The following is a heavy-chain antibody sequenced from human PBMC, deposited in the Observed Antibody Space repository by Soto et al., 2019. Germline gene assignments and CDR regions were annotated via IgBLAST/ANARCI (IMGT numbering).Heavy chain of an antibody. CDR2: INAGNGNT. CDR1: GYTFTSYA. V-gene: IGHV1-3*05. Sequence: QVQLVQSGAEEKKPGASVKVSCKASGYTFTSYAMHWVRQAPGQRLEWMGWINAGNGNTKYSQKFQGRVTMTRDTSASRVYRELSSLRSEDTAVYYCARVSGWYFLDYWGQGTLVTVSS. J-gene: IGHJ4*02. CDR3: ARVSGWYFLDY. D-gene: IGHD6-19*01.